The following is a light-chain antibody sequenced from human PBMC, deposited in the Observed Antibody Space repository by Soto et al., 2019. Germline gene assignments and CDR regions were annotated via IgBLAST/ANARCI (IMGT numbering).Light chain of an antibody. CDR1: QSVSSN. J-gene: IGKJ3*01. CDR2: GAS. CDR3: QQYNNWPIT. V-gene: IGKV3-15*01. Sequence: EIVITQSPATPSLSPGERATPSCRASQSVSSNLAWYQQKPGQAPRLLIYGASTRATGIPARFSGSGSGTEFTLTISSLQSEDFAVYYCQQYNNWPITFGPGTKVDIK.